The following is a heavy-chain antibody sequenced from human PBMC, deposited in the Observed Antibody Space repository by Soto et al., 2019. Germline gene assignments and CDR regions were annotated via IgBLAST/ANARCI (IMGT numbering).Heavy chain of an antibody. CDR2: IDWDDDK. Sequence: SGPTLVNPTQTLTLTCTFSGFSLSTSGMCVSWIRQPPGKALEWLARIDWDDDKYYSTSLKTRLTISKDTSKNQVVLTMTNMDPVDTATYYCARITYYYDSSGYSETLFDYWGQGTLVTVSS. D-gene: IGHD3-22*01. CDR1: GFSLSTSGMC. CDR3: ARITYYYDSSGYSETLFDY. J-gene: IGHJ4*02. V-gene: IGHV2-70*11.